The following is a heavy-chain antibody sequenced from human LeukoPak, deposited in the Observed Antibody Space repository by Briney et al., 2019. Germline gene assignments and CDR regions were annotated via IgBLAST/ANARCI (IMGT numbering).Heavy chain of an antibody. V-gene: IGHV3-30*02. CDR3: AKDLSGDHHY. Sequence: GGSLRLSCAASGFTVSSNYMSWVRQAPGKGLEWVAFIRYDGSNKYYADSVKGRFTISRDNSKNTLYLQMNSLRAEDTAVYYCAKDLSGDHHYWGQGTLVTVSS. CDR2: IRYDGSNK. CDR1: GFTVSSNY. D-gene: IGHD7-27*01. J-gene: IGHJ4*02.